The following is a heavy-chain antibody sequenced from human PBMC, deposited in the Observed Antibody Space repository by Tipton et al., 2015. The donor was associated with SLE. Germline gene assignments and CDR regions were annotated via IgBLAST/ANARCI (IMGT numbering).Heavy chain of an antibody. J-gene: IGHJ4*02. Sequence: GLVKPSETLSLTCGVSGYSISSGYYWGWIRQPPGKGLEWIGSIYHSGSTYYNPSLNSRVTISVDTSKNQFSLKVSSVTAADTAVYYCARVADSSGYYDYWGQGMLVTVSS. CDR3: ARVADSSGYYDY. V-gene: IGHV4-38-2*01. CDR2: IYHSGST. CDR1: GYSISSGYY. D-gene: IGHD3-22*01.